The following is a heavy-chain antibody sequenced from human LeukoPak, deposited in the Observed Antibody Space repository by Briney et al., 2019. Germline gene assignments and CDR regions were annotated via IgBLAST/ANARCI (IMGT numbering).Heavy chain of an antibody. J-gene: IGHJ4*02. D-gene: IGHD6-13*01. Sequence: PGGSLRLSCAASGFTFSSYAMNWVRQAPGKGLEWVSAISGSGVSTYYADSVKGRFIISRDNSKNTLYLQMNSLRAEDTAVYYCAKAREGGSSWSFDYWGQGTLVTVSS. CDR3: AKAREGGSSWSFDY. CDR1: GFTFSSYA. V-gene: IGHV3-23*01. CDR2: ISGSGVST.